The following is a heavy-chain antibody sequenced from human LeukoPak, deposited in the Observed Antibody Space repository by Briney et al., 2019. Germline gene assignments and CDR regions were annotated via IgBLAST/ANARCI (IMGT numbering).Heavy chain of an antibody. V-gene: IGHV5-51*01. CDR2: IYPGDSDT. CDR1: GYSFSTYW. CDR3: GRHEVLAKSWLIDY. D-gene: IGHD3-22*01. J-gene: IGHJ4*02. Sequence: GESLKISCKGSGYSFSTYWIAWVRQMPGKGLEWMGIIYPGDSDTRYSPSFQGQVTISADKSISTAYLQWTNLKASDTAIYYCGRHEVLAKSWLIDYWGQGTLVTVSS.